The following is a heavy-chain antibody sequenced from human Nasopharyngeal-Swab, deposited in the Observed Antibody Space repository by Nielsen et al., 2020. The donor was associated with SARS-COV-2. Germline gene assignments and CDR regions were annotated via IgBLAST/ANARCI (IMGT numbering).Heavy chain of an antibody. CDR3: ARPFEGYSYSHGYFDY. Sequence: SETLSLTCTVSGVSSSNYYWNWIRQPPGKGLEWIGSIYHSGSTYYNPSLKSRVTISVDTSKNQFSLKLSSVTAADTAVYYCARPFEGYSYSHGYFDYWGQGTLVTVSS. V-gene: IGHV4-38-2*02. CDR1: GVSSSNYY. CDR2: IYHSGST. J-gene: IGHJ4*02. D-gene: IGHD5-18*01.